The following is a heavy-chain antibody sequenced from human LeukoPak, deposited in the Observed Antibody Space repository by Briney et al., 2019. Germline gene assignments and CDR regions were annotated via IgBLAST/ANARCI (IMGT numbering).Heavy chain of an antibody. J-gene: IGHJ4*02. Sequence: GGSLRLSCAASGLTFSSYSMNWVRQAPGEGREWVSSISSSSSYIYYAVSVKGRFTISRDNAKSSLYLQMNSLRAEDTAVYYCASGPRIATAMTGIGRSDYWGQGTLVTVSS. CDR2: ISSSSSYI. V-gene: IGHV3-21*01. CDR1: GLTFSSYS. CDR3: ASGPRIATAMTGIGRSDY. D-gene: IGHD6-13*01.